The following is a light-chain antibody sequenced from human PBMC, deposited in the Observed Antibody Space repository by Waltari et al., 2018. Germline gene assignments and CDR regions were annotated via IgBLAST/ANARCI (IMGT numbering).Light chain of an antibody. CDR1: SSNIGSNY. Sequence: QSVLTQPPSASGTPGQRFTISCSGSSSNIGSNYVYWYQQFPGTAPKLLIYKNNQRPSGVPDRFSGSKSGTSASLAISGLRSEDEADYYCAAWDDSLSGWVFGGGTKLTVL. J-gene: IGLJ3*02. CDR3: AAWDDSLSGWV. CDR2: KNN. V-gene: IGLV1-47*01.